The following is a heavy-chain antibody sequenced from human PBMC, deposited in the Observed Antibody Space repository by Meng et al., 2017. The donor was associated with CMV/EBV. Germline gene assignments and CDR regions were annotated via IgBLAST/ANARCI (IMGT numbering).Heavy chain of an antibody. CDR2: IIPIFGTA. CDR1: GGTFSSYA. J-gene: IGHJ6*02. D-gene: IGHD5-18*01. V-gene: IGHV1-69*05. CDR3: ARVELNTAMSGYGMDV. Sequence: SVKVSCKASGGTFSSYAISWVRQAPGQGLEWMGGIIPIFGTANYAQKFQGRVTITTDESTSTTYMELSSLRSEDTAVYYCARVELNTAMSGYGMDVWGQGTTVTVSS.